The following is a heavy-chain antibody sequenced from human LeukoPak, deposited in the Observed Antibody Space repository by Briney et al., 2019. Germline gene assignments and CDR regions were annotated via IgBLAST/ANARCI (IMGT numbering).Heavy chain of an antibody. D-gene: IGHD3-10*01. CDR3: AKDILVRGVSAFDP. CDR2: ISWNSGSI. J-gene: IGHJ5*02. V-gene: IGHV3-9*01. Sequence: PGRSLRLSCAASGFTFDDYAMHWVRQAPGKGLEWVSGISWNSGSIGYADSVKGRFTISRDNAKNSLYLQMNSLRAEDTALYYCAKDILVRGVSAFDPWGQGTLVTVSS. CDR1: GFTFDDYA.